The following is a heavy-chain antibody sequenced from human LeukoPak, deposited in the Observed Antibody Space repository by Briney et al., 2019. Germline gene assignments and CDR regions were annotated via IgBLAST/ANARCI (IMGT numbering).Heavy chain of an antibody. J-gene: IGHJ3*02. CDR3: ARSPIVRGAFDI. CDR1: GGSISSGGYS. CDR2: IYHSGST. D-gene: IGHD2/OR15-2a*01. Sequence: SETLSLTCAVSGGSISSGGYSWGWIRQPPGKGLEWIGYIYHSGSTYYNPSLKSRVTISVDRSKNQFSLKLSSVTAADTAVYYCARSPIVRGAFDIWGQGTMVTVSS. V-gene: IGHV4-30-2*01.